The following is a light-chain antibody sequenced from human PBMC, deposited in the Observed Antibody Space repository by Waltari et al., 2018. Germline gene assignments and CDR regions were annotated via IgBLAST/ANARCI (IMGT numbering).Light chain of an antibody. J-gene: IGLJ3*02. CDR1: SGHSSNV. CDR2: ITSDGSH. Sequence: QLVLTQSPSASASLGASVKLTCTLSSGHSSNVVAWLQQRPEKGPRYLMKITSDGSHSKGDEIPDRFSGSSSGAERYLTISSLQSEDEADYFCQTGGHGTWVFGGGTKLTVL. CDR3: QTGGHGTWV. V-gene: IGLV4-69*02.